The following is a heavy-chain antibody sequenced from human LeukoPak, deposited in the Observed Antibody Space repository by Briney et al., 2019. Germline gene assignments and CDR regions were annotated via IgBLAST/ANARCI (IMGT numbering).Heavy chain of an antibody. J-gene: IGHJ4*02. D-gene: IGHD1-1*01. CDR2: IYYSGST. Sequence: SETLSLTCTVSGGSISSSSYYWGWIRQPPGKGLEWIGSIYYSGSTYYNPSLKSRVTISVDTSKNQFSLKLSSVTAADTAVYYCARFLRRTTTNNYFDYWGQGTLVTVSS. CDR3: ARFLRRTTTNNYFDY. CDR1: GGSISSSSYY. V-gene: IGHV4-39*01.